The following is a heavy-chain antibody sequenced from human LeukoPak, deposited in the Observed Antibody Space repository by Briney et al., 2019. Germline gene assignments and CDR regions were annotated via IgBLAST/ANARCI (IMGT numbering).Heavy chain of an antibody. CDR3: ARDIDCSSTSCYRTAVAGTLWY. V-gene: IGHV3-30*04. CDR2: ISYDGSNK. CDR1: GFTFSSYA. Sequence: PGGPLRLSCAASGFTFSSYAMHWVRQAPGKGLEWVAVISYDGSNKYYADSVKGRFTISRDNSKNTLYLQMNSLRAEDTAVYYCARDIDCSSTSCYRTAVAGTLWYWGQGTLVTVSS. J-gene: IGHJ4*02. D-gene: IGHD2-2*01.